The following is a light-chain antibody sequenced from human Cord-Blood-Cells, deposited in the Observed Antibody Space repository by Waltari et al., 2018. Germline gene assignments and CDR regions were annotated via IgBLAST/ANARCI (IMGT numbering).Light chain of an antibody. J-gene: IGLJ2*01. V-gene: IGLV1-47*01. CDR2: RNN. Sequence: QSVLTQPPSASGTPGQRVTIPCPGSSSNIGSNYVYWYQQPPGPAPKLLIYRNNQRPSGVPDRFSGSKSGTSASLAISGLRSEDEADYYCAAWDDSLSGRVFGGGTKLTVL. CDR1: SSNIGSNY. CDR3: AAWDDSLSGRV.